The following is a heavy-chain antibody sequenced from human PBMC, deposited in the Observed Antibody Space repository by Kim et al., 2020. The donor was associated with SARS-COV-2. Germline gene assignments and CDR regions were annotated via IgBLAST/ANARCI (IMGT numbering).Heavy chain of an antibody. CDR3: ATSAYFDY. D-gene: IGHD3-3*01. Sequence: TNSADSVNGRFTISRDNSKTTLYLQMNSLRAEDTAVYYCATSAYFDYWGQGTLVTVSS. V-gene: IGHV3-23*01. J-gene: IGHJ4*02. CDR2: T.